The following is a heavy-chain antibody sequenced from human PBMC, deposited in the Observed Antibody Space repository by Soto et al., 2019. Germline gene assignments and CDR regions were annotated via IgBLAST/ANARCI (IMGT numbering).Heavy chain of an antibody. J-gene: IGHJ3*02. Sequence: GGSLRLSCAASGFTFSSYSMNWVRQAPGKGLEWVSSISSSSSYIYYADSVKGRFTISRDNAKNSLYLQMNSLRAEDTAVYYCARVDGGYCSSTSCPDAFDIWGQGTMVTVSS. CDR2: ISSSSSYI. V-gene: IGHV3-21*01. CDR3: ARVDGGYCSSTSCPDAFDI. D-gene: IGHD2-2*01. CDR1: GFTFSSYS.